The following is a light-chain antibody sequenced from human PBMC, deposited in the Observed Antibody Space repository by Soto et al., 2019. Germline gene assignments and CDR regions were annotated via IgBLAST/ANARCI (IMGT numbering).Light chain of an antibody. CDR3: QQRSNWHQT. J-gene: IGKJ2*01. CDR2: DAS. Sequence: EIVLPQSPATLSLSPGERATLSCRASQSVSSYLAWYQQKPGQAPRLLIYDASNRATGIPARFSGSGSGTAFSLTISRLEPEDFAVYYCQQRSNWHQTFGQGTKLEIK. CDR1: QSVSSY. V-gene: IGKV3-11*01.